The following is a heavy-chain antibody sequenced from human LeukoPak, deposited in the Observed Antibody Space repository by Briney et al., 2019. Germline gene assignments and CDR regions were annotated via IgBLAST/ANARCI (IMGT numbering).Heavy chain of an antibody. Sequence: GRSLRLSCAASGFTFNDYDINWVRQLPGKGLEWVSGINWNSVHIGYADSVKGRFTISRDSAQNSVHLQMNSLRAEDTAVYYCANLDVEMATIPDYWGQGTLVTVSS. V-gene: IGHV3-9*01. CDR1: GFTFNDYD. CDR3: ANLDVEMATIPDY. J-gene: IGHJ4*02. CDR2: INWNSVHI. D-gene: IGHD5-24*01.